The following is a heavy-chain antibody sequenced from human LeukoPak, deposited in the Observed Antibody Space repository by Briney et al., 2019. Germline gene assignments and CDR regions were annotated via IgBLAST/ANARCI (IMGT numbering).Heavy chain of an antibody. Sequence: GGSLRLSCAASGFTFISYGMHWVRQAPGKGLEWVAVISYDGSKKYYTDSVKGRFTISRDNSKNTLYLQMNSLRAEDTAVYYCAKTVLSDYIDYWGQGTLVTVSS. CDR2: ISYDGSKK. CDR3: AKTVLSDYIDY. D-gene: IGHD3-10*01. J-gene: IGHJ4*02. V-gene: IGHV3-30*18. CDR1: GFTFISYG.